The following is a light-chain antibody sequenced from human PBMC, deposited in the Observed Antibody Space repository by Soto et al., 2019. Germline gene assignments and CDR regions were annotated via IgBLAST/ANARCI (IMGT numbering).Light chain of an antibody. CDR3: QQYYDTPLT. V-gene: IGKV4-1*01. Sequence: DIVMTQSPDSLAVSLGERAAINCKSSQSVLSSSNNENYLAWYQQKPGQPPKLLIYWASTRESGVPDRFSGSGSGTDFTLTISSLQAEDGAVYYCQQYYDTPLTFGGGTKVEIK. CDR2: WAS. J-gene: IGKJ4*01. CDR1: QSVLSSSNNENY.